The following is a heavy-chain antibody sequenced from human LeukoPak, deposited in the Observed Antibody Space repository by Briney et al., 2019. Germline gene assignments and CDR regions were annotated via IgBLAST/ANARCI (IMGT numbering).Heavy chain of an antibody. CDR3: ARAPSGNFDY. J-gene: IGHJ4*02. Sequence: PGGSLRLSCAASGFTFSSYSMNWVRQAPGKGLEWVSYISSSGSTIYYADSVKGRFTISRDNAKNSLYLQMNSLRAEDTAVYYCARAPSGNFDYWGQGTLVTVSS. CDR2: ISSSGSTI. V-gene: IGHV3-48*04. D-gene: IGHD1-14*01. CDR1: GFTFSSYS.